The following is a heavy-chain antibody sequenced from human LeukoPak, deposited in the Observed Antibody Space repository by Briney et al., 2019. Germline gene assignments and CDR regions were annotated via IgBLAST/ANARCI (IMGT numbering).Heavy chain of an antibody. Sequence: GGSLRLSCAASGFTFNDYYMSWIRQAPGKGLEWVSYISGSSGYTEYADSVKGRFTISRDNAKNSLYLQMNSLRAEDTAVYYCARGRGWYSGRGNAFDIWGQGTMVTVSS. V-gene: IGHV3-11*06. D-gene: IGHD6-19*01. CDR2: ISGSSGYT. J-gene: IGHJ3*02. CDR1: GFTFNDYY. CDR3: ARGRGWYSGRGNAFDI.